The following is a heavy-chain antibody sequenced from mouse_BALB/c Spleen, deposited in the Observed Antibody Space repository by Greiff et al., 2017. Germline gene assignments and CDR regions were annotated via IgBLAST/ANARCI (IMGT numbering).Heavy chain of an antibody. CDR1: GYTFTSYW. Sequence: QVQLQQPGAELVKPGASVKLSCKASGYTFTSYWMHWVKQRPGQGLEWIGEIDPSDSYTNYNQKFKGKATLTVDKSSSTAYMQLSSLTSEDSAVYYCARGSVVATRAMDYWGQGTSVTVSS. CDR2: IDPSDSYT. V-gene: IGHV1-69*02. CDR3: ARGSVVATRAMDY. D-gene: IGHD1-1*01. J-gene: IGHJ4*01.